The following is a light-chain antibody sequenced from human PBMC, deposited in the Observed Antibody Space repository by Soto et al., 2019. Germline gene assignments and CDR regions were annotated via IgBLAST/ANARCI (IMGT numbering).Light chain of an antibody. J-gene: IGKJ4*01. CDR3: QQYGSSPLT. CDR2: DAS. Sequence: EIVLTQSPGTLSLSVGERATLSCRASQSGSGYLAWYQQTPGQAPRLLIYDASNRATGIPDRFSGSGSRTDIALTINRLEPEEFTVYSCQQYGSSPLTFGGGTTMDIK. V-gene: IGKV3-20*01. CDR1: QSGSGY.